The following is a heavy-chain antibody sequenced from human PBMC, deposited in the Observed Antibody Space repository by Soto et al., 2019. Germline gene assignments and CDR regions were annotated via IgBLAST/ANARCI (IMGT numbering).Heavy chain of an antibody. D-gene: IGHD6-13*01. CDR1: GGTFSSYA. Sequence: ASVKVSCKASGGTFSSYAISWVRQAPGQGLEWMGGIIPIFGTANYAQKFQGRVTITADESTSTAYMELSSLRSEDTAVYYCARTTGIEEDGKFVYSYGMDVWGQGTTVTVSS. J-gene: IGHJ6*02. CDR2: IIPIFGTA. V-gene: IGHV1-69*13. CDR3: ARTTGIEEDGKFVYSYGMDV.